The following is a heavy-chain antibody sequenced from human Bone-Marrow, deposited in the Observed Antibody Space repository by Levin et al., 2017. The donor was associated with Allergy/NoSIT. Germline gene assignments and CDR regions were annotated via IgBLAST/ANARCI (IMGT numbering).Heavy chain of an antibody. CDR1: GFTFSSYW. CDR3: AREKSAYCGGDCYPGPSHFDY. V-gene: IGHV3-7*01. J-gene: IGHJ4*02. CDR2: IKQDGSEK. Sequence: GGSLRLSCAASGFTFSSYWMSWVRQAPGKGLEWVANIKQDGSEKYYVDSVKGRFTISRDNAKNSLYLQMNSLRAEDTAVYYCAREKSAYCGGDCYPGPSHFDYWGQGTLVTVSS. D-gene: IGHD2-21*02.